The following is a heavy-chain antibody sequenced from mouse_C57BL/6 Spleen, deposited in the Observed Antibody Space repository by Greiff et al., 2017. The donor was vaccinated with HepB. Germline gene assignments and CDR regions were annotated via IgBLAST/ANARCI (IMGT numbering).Heavy chain of an antibody. CDR1: GYSFTGYY. CDR2: INPSTGGT. V-gene: IGHV1-42*01. CDR3: ARSETAQALMDD. Sequence: VQLQQSGPELVKPGASVKISCKASGYSFTGYYMNWVKQSPEKSLEWIGEINPSTGGTTYNQKFKAKATLTVDKSSSTAYMQLKSLTSEDSAVYYCARSETAQALMDDWGRGTSVTVSS. D-gene: IGHD3-2*02. J-gene: IGHJ4*01.